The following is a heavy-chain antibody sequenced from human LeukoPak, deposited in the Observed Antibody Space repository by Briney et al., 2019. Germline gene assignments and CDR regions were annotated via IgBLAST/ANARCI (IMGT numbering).Heavy chain of an antibody. V-gene: IGHV3-66*01. Sequence: GGFLRLSCAASGFTVSSNYMSWVRQAPGKGLEWVSVIYSGGSTYYADSVKGRFTISRDNSKNTLYLQMNSLRAEDTAVYYCARDLVPLGFLEWGNFDYWGQGTLVTVSS. D-gene: IGHD3-3*01. CDR1: GFTVSSNY. CDR3: ARDLVPLGFLEWGNFDY. CDR2: IYSGGST. J-gene: IGHJ4*02.